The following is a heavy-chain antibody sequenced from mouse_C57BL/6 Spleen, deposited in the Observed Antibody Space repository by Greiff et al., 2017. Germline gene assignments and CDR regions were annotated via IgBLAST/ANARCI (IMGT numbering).Heavy chain of an antibody. V-gene: IGHV14-4*01. CDR1: GFNIKDDY. Sequence: VQLQQSGAELVRPGASVKLSCTASGFNIKDDYMHWVKQRPEQGLEWIGWIDPENGDAEYASKFQGKATITADTSSNTAYLQLSNLTSEDTAGYYCTVVTPFRYFEVWGTGTTVTASS. D-gene: IGHD1-1*02. CDR3: TVVTPFRYFEV. CDR2: IDPENGDA. J-gene: IGHJ1*03.